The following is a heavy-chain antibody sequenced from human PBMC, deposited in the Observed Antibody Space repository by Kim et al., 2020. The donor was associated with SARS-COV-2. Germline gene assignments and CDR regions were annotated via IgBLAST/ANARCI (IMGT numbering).Heavy chain of an antibody. J-gene: IGHJ4*02. D-gene: IGHD2-2*02. CDR2: ISSSRTFI. Sequence: GGSLRLSCAASGFTFSSYTMNWVRQAPGKGLEWVSSISSSRTFIYYTDSVKGRFTISRDDAKNSLYLQMNSLRAEDTAIYYCARSDCSSTSCHRDYWGQG. CDR3: ARSDCSSTSCHRDY. V-gene: IGHV3-21*01. CDR1: GFTFSSYT.